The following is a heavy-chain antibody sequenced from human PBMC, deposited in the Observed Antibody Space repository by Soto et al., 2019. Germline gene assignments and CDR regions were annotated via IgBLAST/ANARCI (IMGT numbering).Heavy chain of an antibody. J-gene: IGHJ5*02. Sequence: AASVKVSCKASGGTFSSYAISWVRQAPGQGLEWMGGIIPIFGTANYAQKFQGRVTITADESTSTAYMELSSLRSEDTAVYYCARGIAVAGTARHCWFDPWGQGTLVTVSS. CDR1: GGTFSSYA. D-gene: IGHD6-19*01. CDR3: ARGIAVAGTARHCWFDP. V-gene: IGHV1-69*13. CDR2: IIPIFGTA.